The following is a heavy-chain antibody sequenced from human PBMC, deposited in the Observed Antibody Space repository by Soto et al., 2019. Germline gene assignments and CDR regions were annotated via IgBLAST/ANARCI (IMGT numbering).Heavy chain of an antibody. J-gene: IGHJ1*01. V-gene: IGHV1-18*01. Sequence: QVQLVQSGAEVKKPGASVKVSCKASGYTFTSYGISWVRQAPGQGLEWMGWISAYNGNTNYAQKLQGRVTMTTDTSPSTAYMELRSLRSDDTAVYYCARHKGDYDSSGYPYFQHWGQGTLVTVSS. CDR1: GYTFTSYG. D-gene: IGHD3-22*01. CDR2: ISAYNGNT. CDR3: ARHKGDYDSSGYPYFQH.